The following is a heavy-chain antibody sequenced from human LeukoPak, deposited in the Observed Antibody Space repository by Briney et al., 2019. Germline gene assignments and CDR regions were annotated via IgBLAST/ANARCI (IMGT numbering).Heavy chain of an antibody. Sequence: PSETLSLTCTVSGGSISSSSYYWGWIRQPPGKGLEWIGSIYYSGSTYYNPSLKSRVTISVDTSKNQFSLKLSSVTAADTAVYYCASGLWFGELLSPFGYWGQGTLVTVSS. CDR3: ASGLWFGELLSPFGY. D-gene: IGHD3-10*01. J-gene: IGHJ4*02. V-gene: IGHV4-39*01. CDR2: IYYSGST. CDR1: GGSISSSSYY.